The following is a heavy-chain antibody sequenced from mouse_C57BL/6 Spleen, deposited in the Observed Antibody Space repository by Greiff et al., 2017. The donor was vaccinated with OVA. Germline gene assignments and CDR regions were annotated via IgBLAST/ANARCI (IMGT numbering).Heavy chain of an antibody. J-gene: IGHJ4*01. CDR2: ISSGSSTI. CDR1: GFTFSDYG. D-gene: IGHD2-3*01. V-gene: IGHV5-17*01. CDR3: ARSDGYYGGYAMDY. Sequence: EVMLEESGGGLVKPGGSLTLSCAASGFTFSDYGMHWVRQAPETGLEWVAYISSGSSTIYYAASVKGRFTISRDNAKNTLFLQMTSLRSEDTAMYYCARSDGYYGGYAMDYWGQGTSVTVSS.